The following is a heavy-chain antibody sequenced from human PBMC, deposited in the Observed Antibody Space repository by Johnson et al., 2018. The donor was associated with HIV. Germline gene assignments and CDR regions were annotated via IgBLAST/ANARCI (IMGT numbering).Heavy chain of an antibody. CDR2: IRYDGSNK. D-gene: IGHD6-19*01. Sequence: QVQLVESGGGVVQPGRSLRLSCAASGFTFSNYGMHWVRQAPGKGLEWVAFIRYDGSNKYYADSVKGRFTISRDNSKNTLYLQMNSLRAEDTAVYYCAKDPGRQWLVMCAFDIWGQGTMVTVSS. CDR1: GFTFSNYG. V-gene: IGHV3-30*02. J-gene: IGHJ3*02. CDR3: AKDPGRQWLVMCAFDI.